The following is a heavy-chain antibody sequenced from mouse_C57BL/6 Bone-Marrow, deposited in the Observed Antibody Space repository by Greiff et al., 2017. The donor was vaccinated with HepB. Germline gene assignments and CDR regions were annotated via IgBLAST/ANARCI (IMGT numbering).Heavy chain of an antibody. CDR3: ARHGEPYDGRGYAMDY. V-gene: IGHV1-62-2*01. D-gene: IGHD2-3*01. CDR2: FYPGSGSI. CDR1: GYTFTEYT. J-gene: IGHJ4*01. Sequence: LVKPGASVKLSCKASGYTFTEYTIHWVKQRSGQGLEWIGWFYPGSGSIKYNEKFKDKATLTADKSSSTVYMELSRLTSEDSAVYFCARHGEPYDGRGYAMDYWGQGTSVTVSS.